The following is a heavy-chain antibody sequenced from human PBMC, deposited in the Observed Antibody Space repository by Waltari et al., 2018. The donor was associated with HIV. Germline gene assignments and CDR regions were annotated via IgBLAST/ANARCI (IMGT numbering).Heavy chain of an antibody. J-gene: IGHJ3*01. CDR1: GFTFDSYG. CDR2: INWNGGTV. D-gene: IGHD1-26*01. Sequence: GSLRLSCAASGFTFDSYGMHWVRQVAGKSLDWICGINWNGGTVYCAESLKGRFSITRDNSKSFLFLQKTDLGVDDTATYYCARAWAWGWEIPGSFDLWGRGTRVIVSS. V-gene: IGHV3-20*04. CDR3: ARAWAWGWEIPGSFDL.